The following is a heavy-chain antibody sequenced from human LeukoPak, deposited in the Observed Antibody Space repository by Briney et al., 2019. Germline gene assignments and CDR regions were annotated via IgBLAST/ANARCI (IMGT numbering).Heavy chain of an antibody. D-gene: IGHD6-13*01. CDR2: INPDNGVT. CDR1: GYTFTGYY. J-gene: IGHJ4*02. V-gene: IGHV1-2*02. Sequence: ASVKVSCKASGYTFTGYYIHWVRQAPGQGLEWMGWINPDNGVTNYAQKFQGRVTITRDTSISTAYMELSRLRSDDTAVYYCAAALGWGSSPIDYWGQGTLVTVSS. CDR3: AAALGWGSSPIDY.